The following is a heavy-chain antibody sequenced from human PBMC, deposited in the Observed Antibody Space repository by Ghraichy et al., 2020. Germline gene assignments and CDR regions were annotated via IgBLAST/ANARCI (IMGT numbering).Heavy chain of an antibody. CDR2: ISYDGSTK. D-gene: IGHD4-11*01. CDR3: ARDWGRARVTKSFDY. J-gene: IGHJ4*02. CDR1: GFTFSSYG. Sequence: GGSLRLSCAASGFTFSSYGMHLVRQAPGKGLEWVTVISYDGSTKYYADTVKCRFTISSYNSRNTLYLQMNSLRAEDTAVYYCARDWGRARVTKSFDYWGQGTRVTVCS. V-gene: IGHV3-30*03.